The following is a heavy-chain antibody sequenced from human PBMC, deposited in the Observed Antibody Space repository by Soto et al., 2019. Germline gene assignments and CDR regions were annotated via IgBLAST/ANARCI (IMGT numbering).Heavy chain of an antibody. Sequence: LRLSCEASGFTFSSYWMTWVRQAPGKGVEWVANIKQDGSEQSYVDSVKGRFTISRDNANNSLYLQMNSLRAEDTAVYYCARDASVAGTCYHYYGMDVWGNGNTVTVSA. V-gene: IGHV3-7*01. J-gene: IGHJ6*04. CDR3: ARDASVAGTCYHYYGMDV. CDR1: GFTFSSYW. D-gene: IGHD6-19*01. CDR2: IKQDGSEQ.